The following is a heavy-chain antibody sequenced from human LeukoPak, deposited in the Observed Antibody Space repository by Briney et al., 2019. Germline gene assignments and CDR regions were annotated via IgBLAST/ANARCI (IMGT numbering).Heavy chain of an antibody. CDR2: ISAYNGNT. CDR1: GYTFTIYG. J-gene: IGHJ4*02. CDR3: ARARNNYDSSGFSALGY. Sequence: ASVKVSCKASGYTFTIYGISWVRQAPGQGLEWMGWISAYNGNTNYAQKLQGRVTMTTDTSTSTAYMELRSLRSDDTAVYYCARARNNYDSSGFSALGYWGQGTLVTVSP. V-gene: IGHV1-18*01. D-gene: IGHD3-22*01.